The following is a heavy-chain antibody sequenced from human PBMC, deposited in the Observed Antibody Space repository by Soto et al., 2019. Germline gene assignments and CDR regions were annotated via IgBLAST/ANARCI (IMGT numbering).Heavy chain of an antibody. CDR1: GFTFSSYG. V-gene: IGHV3-33*01. D-gene: IGHD6-19*01. CDR2: IWYDGSNK. J-gene: IGHJ4*02. Sequence: PGGSLRLSCAASGFTFSSYGMHWVRQAPGKGLEWVAVIWYDGSNKYYADSVKGRFTISRDNYKNTLYLQMNSLRAEDTAVYYCASSSSGWTGYFDYWGQGTLVTVSS. CDR3: ASSSSGWTGYFDY.